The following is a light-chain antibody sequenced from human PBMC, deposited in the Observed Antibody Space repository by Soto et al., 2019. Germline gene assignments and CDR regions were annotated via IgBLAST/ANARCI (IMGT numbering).Light chain of an antibody. CDR3: KQYLISPWT. CDR2: EAY. Sequence: DIQMTQSNSTLSASVGVRVTITCQASPGISSWLAWYQQKPGKAHKLLIYEAYTLKSGVQSRFSGSGSGTDFTLTIGRLEPEDFAVYYCKQYLISPWTFGQGTKVDI. V-gene: IGKV1-5*03. CDR1: PGISSW. J-gene: IGKJ1*01.